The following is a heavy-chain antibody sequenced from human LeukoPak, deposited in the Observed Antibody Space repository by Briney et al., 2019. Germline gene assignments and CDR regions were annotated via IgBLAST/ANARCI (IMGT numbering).Heavy chain of an antibody. CDR1: GFTFSSYR. J-gene: IGHJ4*02. CDR2: ISYDGSNK. V-gene: IGHV3-30*03. CDR3: RSGWYAGQSDY. Sequence: GGSLRLSCAASGFTFSSYRMHWVRQAPGKGLEWVAVISYDGSNKYYADSVKGRFTISRDNSKNTLYLQMNCLRAEDTAVYYCRSGWYAGQSDYWGQGTLVTVSS. D-gene: IGHD6-19*01.